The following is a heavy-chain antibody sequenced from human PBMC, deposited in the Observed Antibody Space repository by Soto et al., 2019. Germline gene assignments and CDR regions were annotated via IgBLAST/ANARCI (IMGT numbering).Heavy chain of an antibody. CDR2: IASRGTTM. CDR1: GFSLSSYE. CDR3: ARDGANSSSWYFDI. V-gene: IGHV3-48*03. Sequence: GGSLSLSCAASGFSLSSYEMNWVRQAPGKGLEWVSYIASRGTTMYYADAVKGRFTITRDYAKNSVFLQMNSLGAEDTAVYYCARDGANSSSWYFDIWGRGTLVTVSS. D-gene: IGHD6-19*01. J-gene: IGHJ2*01.